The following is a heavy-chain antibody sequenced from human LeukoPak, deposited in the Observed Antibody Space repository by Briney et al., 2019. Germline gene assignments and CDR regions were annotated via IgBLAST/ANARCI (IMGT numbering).Heavy chain of an antibody. Sequence: PGGSLRLSCAASGFTFSDYGMYWVRQAPGEGLEHVSGISSNGIYTYYANSVKGRFTISRDNSKNTLFLQMGSLRADDMAVYYCARGPTVVTFNAFDVWGQGTMVTVSS. CDR2: ISSNGIYT. V-gene: IGHV3-64*01. CDR3: ARGPTVVTFNAFDV. J-gene: IGHJ3*01. D-gene: IGHD4-23*01. CDR1: GFTFSDYG.